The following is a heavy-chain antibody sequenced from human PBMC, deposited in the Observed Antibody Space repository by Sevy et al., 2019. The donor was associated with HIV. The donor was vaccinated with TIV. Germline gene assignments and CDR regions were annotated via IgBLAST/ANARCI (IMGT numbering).Heavy chain of an antibody. CDR2: LSGSGAST. CDR3: AKDFYDSSGYYPMEAFDI. J-gene: IGHJ3*02. V-gene: IGHV3-23*01. Sequence: QQRESLKISCAASGFTFTTYAMGWVRQAPGKGLKWVSTLSGSGASTYYADSVKGRFTISRDNSKNTLFLQMDSLRAEDTAVYYCAKDFYDSSGYYPMEAFDIWGQGTMVTVSS. D-gene: IGHD3-22*01. CDR1: GFTFTTYA.